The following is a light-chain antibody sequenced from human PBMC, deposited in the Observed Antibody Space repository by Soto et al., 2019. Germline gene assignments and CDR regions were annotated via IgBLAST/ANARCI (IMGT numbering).Light chain of an antibody. CDR3: QQYGSSPTWP. Sequence: EIVLTQSPGTLSLSPGERATLSCRASQSVSSSYLAWYQQKPGQAPRLLIYGASSRATGLPDRFSGSGSGTDFPLTISRLEPEDFAVYYCQQYGSSPTWPCGQGTKVEIK. V-gene: IGKV3-20*01. CDR1: QSVSSSY. CDR2: GAS. J-gene: IGKJ1*01.